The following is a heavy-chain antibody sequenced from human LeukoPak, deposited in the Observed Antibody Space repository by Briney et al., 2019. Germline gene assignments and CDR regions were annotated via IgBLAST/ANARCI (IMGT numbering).Heavy chain of an antibody. CDR3: ARLILWETSNAFDI. CDR2: IKPDESRI. CDR1: GLTYNRDW. Sequence: GGSLRLSCISSGLTYNRDWMGWLRQAPGKGLEWLAHIKPDESRIFYADSVKGRFAISRDNAKNSVYLQMNSLRAEDTAVYFCARLILWETSNAFDIWGQGTMVTVSS. J-gene: IGHJ3*02. V-gene: IGHV3-7*03. D-gene: IGHD1-26*01.